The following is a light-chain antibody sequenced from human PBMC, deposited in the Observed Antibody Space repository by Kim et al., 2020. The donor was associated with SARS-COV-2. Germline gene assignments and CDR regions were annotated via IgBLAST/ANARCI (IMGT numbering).Light chain of an antibody. CDR2: QDS. V-gene: IGLV3-1*01. Sequence: SYELTQPPSVSVSPGQTASITCSGDKLGDKYACWYQQKPGQSPVLVIYQDSKRPSGIPERFSGSNSGNTVTLTIGGTQAMDEADYYCQAWDSSTAVFGGGTQLTVL. CDR3: QAWDSSTAV. J-gene: IGLJ3*02. CDR1: KLGDKY.